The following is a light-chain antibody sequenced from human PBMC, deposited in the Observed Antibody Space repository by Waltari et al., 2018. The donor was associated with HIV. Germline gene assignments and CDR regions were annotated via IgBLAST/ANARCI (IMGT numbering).Light chain of an antibody. CDR2: GAS. CDR3: QQYNNWPRT. Sequence: EIVMTQSPATLSVSPGERATLSCRASQRVSSNLAWYQQKPGQAPRRLIYGASTRATGIPARFSGSGSGTEFTLTISSLQSEDFAVYYCQQYNNWPRTFGQGTKVEIK. J-gene: IGKJ1*01. CDR1: QRVSSN. V-gene: IGKV3-15*01.